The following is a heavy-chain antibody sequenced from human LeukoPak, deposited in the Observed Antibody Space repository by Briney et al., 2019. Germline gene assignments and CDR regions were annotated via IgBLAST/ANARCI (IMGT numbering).Heavy chain of an antibody. V-gene: IGHV3-7*05. CDR3: VREGREGYNYPALDF. CDR1: GFSFASYW. J-gene: IGHJ4*02. CDR2: MKHDGIEK. D-gene: IGHD5-24*01. Sequence: GESLRLTCVVSGFSFASYWMAWVRQAPGKGLEWVANMKHDGIEKCHVDSVKGGFTILSINTKNSLYLHMSGLRVEDTAGYYCVREGREGYNYPALDFWGQGILVTVSS.